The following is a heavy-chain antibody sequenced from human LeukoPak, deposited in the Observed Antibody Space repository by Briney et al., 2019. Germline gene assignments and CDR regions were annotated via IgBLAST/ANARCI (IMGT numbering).Heavy chain of an antibody. V-gene: IGHV1-18*01. J-gene: IGHJ4*02. CDR3: ARDWEYYDILTGYYYFDY. CDR1: GYTFTSYG. Sequence: ASVNVSCKASGYTFTSYGISWVRQAPGQGLEWMGWISAYNGNTNYAQKLQGRVTMTTDTSTSTAYMELRSLRSDDTAVYYCARDWEYYDILTGYYYFDYWGQGTLVTVSS. CDR2: ISAYNGNT. D-gene: IGHD3-9*01.